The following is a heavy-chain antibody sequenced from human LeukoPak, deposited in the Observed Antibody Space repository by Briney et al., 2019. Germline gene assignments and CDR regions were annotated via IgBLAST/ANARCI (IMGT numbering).Heavy chain of an antibody. D-gene: IGHD1/OR15-1a*01. CDR2: VSLSGDNM. CDR1: GFTFSSYG. J-gene: IGHJ3*02. Sequence: GGSLRLSCSASGFTFSSYGMSWVRQAPGKGLEWVSVVSLSGDNMFYADSVKGRFTISRDNSKNTVYLQMDSLRVDDTAVYYCAKVATPNTLDAFDIWGQGTMVTVSS. CDR3: AKVATPNTLDAFDI. V-gene: IGHV3-23*01.